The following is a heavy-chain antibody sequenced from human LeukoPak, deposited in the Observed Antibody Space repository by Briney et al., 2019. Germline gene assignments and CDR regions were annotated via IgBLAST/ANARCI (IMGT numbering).Heavy chain of an antibody. CDR1: RYTFTSYD. CDR3: ARLSQTPDYYTLGGYYYLGY. Sequence: ASVKVSCKASRYTFTSYDINWVREAAGQGLEWMGWMNPNTGRTGYAQKFQGRITMTRDTSINTAYIELTNLRSEDTAIYYCARLSQTPDYYTLGGYYYLGYWGQGTPVTVSS. V-gene: IGHV1-8*01. D-gene: IGHD3-10*01. CDR2: MNPNTGRT. J-gene: IGHJ4*02.